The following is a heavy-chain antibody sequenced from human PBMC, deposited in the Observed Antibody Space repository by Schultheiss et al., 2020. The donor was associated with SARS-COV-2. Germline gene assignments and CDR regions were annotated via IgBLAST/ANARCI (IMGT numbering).Heavy chain of an antibody. D-gene: IGHD3-22*01. Sequence: SETLSLTCTVSGGSISSSTYYWSWIRQPPGKGLEWIGYIYHSGSSNYNPSLKSRVTMSVDTSKNQLSLKLSSVTAADTAVYYCARDLVYYYDSSGYGNWFDPWGQGTLVTVSS. CDR1: GGSISSSTYY. CDR3: ARDLVYYYDSSGYGNWFDP. J-gene: IGHJ5*02. V-gene: IGHV4-61*01. CDR2: IYHSGSS.